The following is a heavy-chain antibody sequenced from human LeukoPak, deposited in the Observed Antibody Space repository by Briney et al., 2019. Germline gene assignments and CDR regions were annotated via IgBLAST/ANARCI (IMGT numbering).Heavy chain of an antibody. V-gene: IGHV3-64*01. CDR3: ARPRRDGYTDLRY. CDR1: GFTFSSYT. Sequence: PGGSLRLSCAASGFTFSSYTMHWVRQAPGKGLEYVSTISSNGGSTFYANSVKDRFTISRDNSKNTLYLQMDSLRAGDMAVYYCARPRRDGYTDLRYWGQGTLVIVSS. D-gene: IGHD5-24*01. CDR2: ISSNGGST. J-gene: IGHJ4*02.